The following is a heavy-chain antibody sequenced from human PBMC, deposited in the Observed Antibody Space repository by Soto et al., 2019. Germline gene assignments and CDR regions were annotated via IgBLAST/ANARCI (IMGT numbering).Heavy chain of an antibody. CDR3: ARDLSSGYQTFYFDY. J-gene: IGHJ4*01. CDR2: TSYDGKS. V-gene: IGHV4-38-2*02. Sequence: SETLSLTCKVSGYLINSGYSWGWIRQSPGKGLEWIGSTSYDGKSYYKPSLKSRVVMPVDLANNQFSLRLRSVTAADTAVYYCARDLSSGYQTFYFDYWGQGTPVTVS. CDR1: GYLINSGYS. D-gene: IGHD3-22*01.